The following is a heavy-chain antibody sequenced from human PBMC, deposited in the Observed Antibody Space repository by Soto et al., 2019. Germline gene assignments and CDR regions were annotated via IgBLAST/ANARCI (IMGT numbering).Heavy chain of an antibody. V-gene: IGHV3-23*01. CDR3: AKTRLYDNNEYHRDGFDV. CDR1: GFPFWTYS. J-gene: IGHJ3*01. Sequence: EVKLLESGGGLVQPGGPMRLSCEASGFPFWTYSLSSVRQAARKGRDWVSGISGSGTATYYKDWVKGRYTVSRDNSKHTLFLQMNTLRVEDTAVYYCAKTRLYDNNEYHRDGFDVWGPGTAVTVSS. D-gene: IGHD3-22*01. CDR2: ISGSGTAT.